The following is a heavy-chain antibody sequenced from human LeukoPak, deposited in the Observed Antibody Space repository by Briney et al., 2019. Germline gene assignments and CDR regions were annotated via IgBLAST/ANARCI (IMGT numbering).Heavy chain of an antibody. D-gene: IGHD1-7*01. CDR3: ARVSELDWYFDL. CDR1: GYTFTSYG. J-gene: IGHJ2*01. Sequence: ASVKVSCKASGYTFTSYGISWVRQAPGQGLEWMGWTSAYNGNTNYAQKLQGRVTMTTDTSTSTAYMELRSLRSDDTAVYYCARVSELDWYFDLWGRGTLVIVSS. V-gene: IGHV1-18*01. CDR2: TSAYNGNT.